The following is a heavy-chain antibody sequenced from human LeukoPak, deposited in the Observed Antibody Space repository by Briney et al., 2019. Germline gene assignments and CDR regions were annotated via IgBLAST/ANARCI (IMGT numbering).Heavy chain of an antibody. J-gene: IGHJ4*02. D-gene: IGHD3-16*01. V-gene: IGHV3-30*18. CDR2: ISYDGSNK. CDR3: AKDARGGFDY. Sequence: GGSLRLSCAASGFTVSSYGMHGVREAPGKGLEWVAVISYDGSNKYYADSVKGRFTISRDNSKNTLYLQMNSLRAEDTAVYYCAKDARGGFDYWGQGTLVTVSS. CDR1: GFTVSSYG.